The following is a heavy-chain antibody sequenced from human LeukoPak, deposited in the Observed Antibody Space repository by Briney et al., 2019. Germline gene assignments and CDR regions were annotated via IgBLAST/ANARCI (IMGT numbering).Heavy chain of an antibody. J-gene: IGHJ5*02. CDR1: GYTFDIYG. CDR3: ARENLPSSGPLS. CDR2: VSAYSGST. V-gene: IGHV1-18*01. Sequence: GASVKVSCKASGYTFDIYGISWVRQAPGQGLEWMGWVSAYSGSTNYAQKFQARVTMTTDSSTSTAPMELRTLRSDDTAVYYCARENLPSSGPLSWGQGTLVTVSS. D-gene: IGHD3-22*01.